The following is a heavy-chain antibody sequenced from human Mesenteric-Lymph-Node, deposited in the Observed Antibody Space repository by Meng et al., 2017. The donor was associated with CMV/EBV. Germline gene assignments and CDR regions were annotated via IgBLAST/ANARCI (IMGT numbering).Heavy chain of an antibody. CDR1: GFTFDDFG. D-gene: IGHD3-3*01. J-gene: IGHJ4*02. V-gene: IGHV3-20*04. CDR2: INWNGGST. Sequence: GESLKISCAASGFTFDDFGMNWVRQAPGKGLEWVSGINWNGGSTGYADSVKGRFTISRDNAKNSLYLQMNSLRAEDTALYYCARVGIDFWSGSYYFDHWGQGTLVTVSS. CDR3: ARVGIDFWSGSYYFDH.